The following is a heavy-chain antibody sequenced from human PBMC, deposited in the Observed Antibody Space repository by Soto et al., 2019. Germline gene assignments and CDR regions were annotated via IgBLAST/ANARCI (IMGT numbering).Heavy chain of an antibody. J-gene: IGHJ4*02. Sequence: GSLRLSCAASGLTFSSYSMNWVREAPGKGLEWVSYISSSSTIYYADSVKGRFTISRDNAKNSLYLQMNSLRDEDTAVYYCAREEGYGDYDHQNFDYWGQGPRVTVSS. CDR1: GLTFSSYS. D-gene: IGHD4-17*01. CDR3: AREEGYGDYDHQNFDY. V-gene: IGHV3-48*02. CDR2: ISSSSTI.